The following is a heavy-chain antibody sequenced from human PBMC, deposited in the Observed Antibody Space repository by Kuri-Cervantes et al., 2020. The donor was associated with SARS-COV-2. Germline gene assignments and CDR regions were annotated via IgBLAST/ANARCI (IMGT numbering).Heavy chain of an antibody. V-gene: IGHV3-7*03. CDR2: IKQDGSEK. J-gene: IGHJ3*01. Sequence: GGSLRLSCAASGFTFSSYWMSWVRQAPGKGLEWVANIKQDGSEKYYVDSVKGRFTISRDNAKNSLYLQMNSLRAEDTAVSYCAKIAHVVVIAGAFDLWGQGTMVTVSS. CDR3: AKIAHVVVIAGAFDL. CDR1: GFTFSSYW. D-gene: IGHD2-21*01.